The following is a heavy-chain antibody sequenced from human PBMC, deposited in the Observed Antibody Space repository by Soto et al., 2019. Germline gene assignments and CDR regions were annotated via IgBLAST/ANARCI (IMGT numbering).Heavy chain of an antibody. V-gene: IGHV3-48*03. Sequence: EVQLVESGGGLVQPGGSLRLSCAASGFTFSSYEMNWVRQAPGEGLEWVSYISSSGSTIYYADSVKGRFTISRDNAKNSLYLQMNSLRAEDTAVYYCARDLGHYYGMDVWGQGTTVTVSS. J-gene: IGHJ6*02. CDR1: GFTFSSYE. CDR3: ARDLGHYYGMDV. CDR2: ISSSGSTI.